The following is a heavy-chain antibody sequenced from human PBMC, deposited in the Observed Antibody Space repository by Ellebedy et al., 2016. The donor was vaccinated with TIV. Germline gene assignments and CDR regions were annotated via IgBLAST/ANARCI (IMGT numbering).Heavy chain of an antibody. CDR1: GGSISSSSYY. Sequence: SETLSLXCTVSGGSISSSSYYWGWIRQPPGKGLEWIGCIYYSGFTNYNPSLRSRVTLSLDTAENQFSLTLDSVTAADTAVYYCAGGFYYDILTVKGLDVWGRGATVTVSS. V-gene: IGHV4-39*07. J-gene: IGHJ6*02. CDR3: AGGFYYDILTVKGLDV. CDR2: IYYSGFT. D-gene: IGHD3-9*01.